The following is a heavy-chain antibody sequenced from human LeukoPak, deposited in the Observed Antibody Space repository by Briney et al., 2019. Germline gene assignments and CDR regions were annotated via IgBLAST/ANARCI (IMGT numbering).Heavy chain of an antibody. CDR3: AREAGPVGPGF. Sequence: GGSLRLSCAASGFTFDDYAMHWVRQAPGKGLEWVSGISWNSGSIGYADSVKGRFTISRDNAKNSLYLQMNSLRAEDTAVYHCAREAGPVGPGFWGQGTLVTVSS. D-gene: IGHD6-13*01. J-gene: IGHJ4*02. CDR2: ISWNSGSI. CDR1: GFTFDDYA. V-gene: IGHV3-9*01.